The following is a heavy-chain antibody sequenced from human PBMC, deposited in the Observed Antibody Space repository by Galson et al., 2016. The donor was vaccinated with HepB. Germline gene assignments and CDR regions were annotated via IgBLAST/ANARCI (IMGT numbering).Heavy chain of an antibody. D-gene: IGHD2-2*01. CDR3: GRLLVMYAVDV. Sequence: TLSLTCSVSGTSIDSGAFSWSWIRLSAGKGLEWIGHIYPSGRTNYNPSLESRLTLSVDASKKQFSLELRSVTAADTAVYYCGRLLVMYAVDVWGKGTTVTVSS. J-gene: IGHJ6*04. CDR2: IYPSGRT. V-gene: IGHV4-61*09. CDR1: GTSIDSGAFS.